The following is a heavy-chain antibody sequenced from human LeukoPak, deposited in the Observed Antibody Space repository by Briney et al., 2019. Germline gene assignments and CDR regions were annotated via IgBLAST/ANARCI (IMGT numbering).Heavy chain of an antibody. CDR3: ARCPSLVRGVIAFDY. Sequence: GESLKISCKGVGFSFINYWVGWVRQMPGKGLEWMGIIYPRDSDTRYSPSFQGQATISADKSTNTAYLQWSSLKASDTAMYYCARCPSLVRGVIAFDYWGQGSPVTVSS. CDR2: IYPRDSDT. J-gene: IGHJ4*02. CDR1: GFSFINYW. V-gene: IGHV5-51*01. D-gene: IGHD3-10*01.